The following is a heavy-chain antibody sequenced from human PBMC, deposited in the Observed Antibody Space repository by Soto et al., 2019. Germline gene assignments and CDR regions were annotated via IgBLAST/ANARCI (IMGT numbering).Heavy chain of an antibody. V-gene: IGHV1-69*01. CDR3: ASRPVMEVAQYGNWFDP. J-gene: IGHJ5*02. CDR1: GGTFSSYP. D-gene: IGHD2-15*01. Sequence: QVHLVQSGAEVKKPGSSVKVSCKASGGTFSSYPINWVRQAPGQGLEWMGGIIPFFGATHSAQKFQGRLTITVDESTSTTYMELSSLRSEDTAVYYCASRPVMEVAQYGNWFDPWGQGTLVTVSS. CDR2: IIPFFGAT.